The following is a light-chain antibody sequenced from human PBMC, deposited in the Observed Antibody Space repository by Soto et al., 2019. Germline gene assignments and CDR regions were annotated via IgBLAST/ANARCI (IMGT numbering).Light chain of an antibody. CDR3: QQRPNSTHT. J-gene: IGKJ1*01. V-gene: IGKV3-11*01. CDR2: ESS. Sequence: ELVLTQSPATLSLSPGERATLSCRASQKVANYLDWYQQKPGPAPRLLIYESSNRATGIAARFSGSGSGTDLTITISSLQPEEDEGHVGQQRPNSTHTSVLGTKVDIK. CDR1: QKVANY.